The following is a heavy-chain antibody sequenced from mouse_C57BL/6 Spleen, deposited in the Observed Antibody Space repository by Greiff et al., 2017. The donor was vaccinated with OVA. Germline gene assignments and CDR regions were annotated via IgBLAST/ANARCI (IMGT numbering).Heavy chain of an antibody. J-gene: IGHJ3*01. V-gene: IGHV5-17*01. CDR1: GFTFSDYG. CDR2: ISGGSSTI. CDR3: ALLLLAY. D-gene: IGHD1-1*01. Sequence: EVKVVESGGGLVKPGGSLKLSCAASGFTFSDYGMHWVRQAPEKGLEWVAYISGGSSTIYYADTVKGRFTISRDNAKNTLFLQMTSLRSEDTAMYYCALLLLAYWGQGTLVTVSA.